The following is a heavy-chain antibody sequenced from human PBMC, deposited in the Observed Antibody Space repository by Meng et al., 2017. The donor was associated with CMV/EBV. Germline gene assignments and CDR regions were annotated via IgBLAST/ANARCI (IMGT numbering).Heavy chain of an antibody. CDR3: ARDSRNYYFDY. Sequence: ASGLTFRDAWMSWVRQAPGKGLEWVGRIKAKTRGETTDYAAPMKGRFNISRDDSKNSLYLQMNSLKTEDTAMYYCARDSRNYYFDYWGQGTLVTVSS. D-gene: IGHD4-11*01. CDR1: GLTFRDAW. V-gene: IGHV3-15*01. CDR2: IKAKTRGETT. J-gene: IGHJ4*02.